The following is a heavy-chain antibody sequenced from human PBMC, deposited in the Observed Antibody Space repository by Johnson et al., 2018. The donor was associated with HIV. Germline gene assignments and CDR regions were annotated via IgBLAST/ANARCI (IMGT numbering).Heavy chain of an antibody. D-gene: IGHD6-19*01. J-gene: IGHJ3*02. CDR3: ARDRPWLVRDAFDI. CDR1: GFTFSSYA. V-gene: IGHV3-9*01. CDR2: ISWNSGSI. Sequence: VQLVESGGGVVQPGRSLRLSCAASGFTFSSYAMHWVRQAPGKGLEWVSGISWNSGSIGYADSVKGRFTISRDNAKNSLYLQMNSLRAEDTAVYYCARDRPWLVRDAFDIWGQGTMVTVSS.